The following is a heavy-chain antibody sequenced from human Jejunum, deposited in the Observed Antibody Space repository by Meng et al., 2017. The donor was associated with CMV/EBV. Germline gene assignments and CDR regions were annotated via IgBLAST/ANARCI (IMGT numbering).Heavy chain of an antibody. Sequence: VQLPESGPGLVESSWTLSRSFTVSSCSITSYYWHWIRQPVGKRLEWIGRINTSGSTNYNPSLKSRVTMSLDTSKNQFSLKLSSVTAADTAMYYCAKPYSDKSNFDYWGQGTLVTVSS. J-gene: IGHJ4*02. CDR3: AKPYSDKSNFDY. CDR1: SCSITSYY. V-gene: IGHV4-4*07. CDR2: INTSGST. D-gene: IGHD3-22*01.